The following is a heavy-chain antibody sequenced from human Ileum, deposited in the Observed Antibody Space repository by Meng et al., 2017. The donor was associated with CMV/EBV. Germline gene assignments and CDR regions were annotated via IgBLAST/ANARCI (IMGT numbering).Heavy chain of an antibody. J-gene: IGHJ4*02. CDR1: GYTFTGYY. D-gene: IGHD1-14*01. Sequence: VQLGQSGAAVKNARASLKVSCNASGYTFTGYYIHWVRQAPGEGLEWMGIINPGDGSTNYAQKFQGRVTMTRETSTTTVHMELSSLRSEDTAVYYCARGPSRTDFDYWGQGTLVTVSS. V-gene: IGHV1-46*01. CDR3: ARGPSRTDFDY. CDR2: INPGDGST.